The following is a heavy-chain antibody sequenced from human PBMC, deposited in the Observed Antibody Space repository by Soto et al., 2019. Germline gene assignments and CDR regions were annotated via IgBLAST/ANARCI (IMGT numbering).Heavy chain of an antibody. CDR2: INHRGST. CDR1: VGAFRGYY. Sequence: SETLSLTCAVYVGAFRGYYWTWIRQSPERGLEWIGEINHRGSTNYNPSFKSRVTMSVDTSKNQFSLKLSSVTAADTAVYYCVRGEEATAGTWWLDPWGQGTLVTVSS. CDR3: VRGEEATAGTWWLDP. J-gene: IGHJ5*02. D-gene: IGHD6-13*01. V-gene: IGHV4-34*01.